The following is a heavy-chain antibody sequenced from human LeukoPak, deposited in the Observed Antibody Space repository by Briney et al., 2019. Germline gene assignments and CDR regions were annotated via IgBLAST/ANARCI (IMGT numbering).Heavy chain of an antibody. V-gene: IGHV4-59*01. CDR2: ISKGGST. J-gene: IGHJ4*02. D-gene: IGHD2-15*01. Sequence: PSETLPLTCSVSGGSISSSYWTWIRQSPGKGLECIGYISKGGSTNYNPSLKSRVTISVDTSKNQVSLNLTSVTAADTAVYYCARDKHNPDCSGGRCYPYFFDSWGKGTLVTASS. CDR3: ARDKHNPDCSGGRCYPYFFDS. CDR1: GGSISSSY.